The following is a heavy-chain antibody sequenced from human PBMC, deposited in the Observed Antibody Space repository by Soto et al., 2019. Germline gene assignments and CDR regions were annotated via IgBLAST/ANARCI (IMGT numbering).Heavy chain of an antibody. CDR2: ISYDGSNK. D-gene: IGHD6-19*01. J-gene: IGHJ5*02. CDR3: ARASGSGWYGMGFDP. V-gene: IGHV3-30*03. CDR1: GFTFSRFG. Sequence: QVQLVESGGGVVQPGRSLRLSCAASGFTFSRFGMHWVRQAPGKGLEWVAVISYDGSNKYYADSVKGRFTISRDNSKNTLYLQMNSLRAEDTAVYYCARASGSGWYGMGFDPWGQGTLVTVSS.